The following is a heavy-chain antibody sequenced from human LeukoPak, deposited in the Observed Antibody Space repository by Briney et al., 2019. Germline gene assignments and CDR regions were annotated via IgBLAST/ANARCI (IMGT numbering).Heavy chain of an antibody. CDR1: GCSFTSYW. CDR3: ARHLLRFGGYNAFDI. D-gene: IGHD3-10*01. Sequence: GESLKISCKGSGCSFTSYWIGWVRQMPGKGLEWMGIIYPGDSDTRYSPSFQGQVTISADKSISTAYLQWSSLKASDTAMYYCARHLLRFGGYNAFDIWGQGTMVTVSS. CDR2: IYPGDSDT. J-gene: IGHJ3*02. V-gene: IGHV5-51*01.